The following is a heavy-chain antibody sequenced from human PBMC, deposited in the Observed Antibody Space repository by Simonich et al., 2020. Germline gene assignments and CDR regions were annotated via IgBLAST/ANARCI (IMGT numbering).Heavy chain of an antibody. V-gene: IGHV4-38-2*01. CDR2: IYHSGDT. Sequence: QVQLQESGPGLVKPSETLSLTCAVSGYSISSGYYWGWIRQPPGKGLEWIGGIYHSGDTYYTPSLKRRVTISVATSKNQFSLKLSSVTAADTAVYYCARVGYSNYYYYGMDVWGQGTTVTVSS. CDR3: ARVGYSNYYYYGMDV. CDR1: GYSISSGYY. J-gene: IGHJ6*02. D-gene: IGHD6-13*01.